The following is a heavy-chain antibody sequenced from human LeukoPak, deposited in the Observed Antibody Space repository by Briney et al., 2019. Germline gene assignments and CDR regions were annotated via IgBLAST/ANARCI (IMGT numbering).Heavy chain of an antibody. J-gene: IGHJ3*02. V-gene: IGHV1-46*01. Sequence: GASVRVSCKASGYTFTSYYMHWVRQAPGQGLEWMGIINPSGGSTSYAQKFQGGVTMTRDTSTSTVYMELSSLRSEDTAVYYCATLSYYGGNSQPMPYGGDIWGQGTMVTVSS. D-gene: IGHD4-23*01. CDR1: GYTFTSYY. CDR3: ATLSYYGGNSQPMPYGGDI. CDR2: INPSGGST.